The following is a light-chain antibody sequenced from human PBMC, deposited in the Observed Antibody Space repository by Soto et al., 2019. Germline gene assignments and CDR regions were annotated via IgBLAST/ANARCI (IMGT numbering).Light chain of an antibody. J-gene: IGKJ5*01. CDR2: DAY. V-gene: IGKV3-20*01. CDR1: QSIRSER. Sequence: EIVLTQSPDTLSLSPGERATLSCRASQSIRSERLAWYRQKPGQAPRLVIFDAYNRASGMPERFSGSGSGTDFTLTIARLEPEDFAVYYCQEYDGAPITFGLGTRLEIK. CDR3: QEYDGAPIT.